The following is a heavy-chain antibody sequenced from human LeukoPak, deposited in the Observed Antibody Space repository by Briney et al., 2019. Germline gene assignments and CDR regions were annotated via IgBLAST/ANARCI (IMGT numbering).Heavy chain of an antibody. CDR2: ISYDGSNK. Sequence: PGRSLRLSCAASGFTFSSNAMHWVRQAPGKGLEWVAIISYDGSNKYYADSVKGRFTISRDKSKNTLYLQMNSLRGEDTAVYYCASTTYYYGSGSKEDFDYWGQGTLVTVSS. CDR1: GFTFSSNA. V-gene: IGHV3-30*04. J-gene: IGHJ4*02. D-gene: IGHD3-10*01. CDR3: ASTTYYYGSGSKEDFDY.